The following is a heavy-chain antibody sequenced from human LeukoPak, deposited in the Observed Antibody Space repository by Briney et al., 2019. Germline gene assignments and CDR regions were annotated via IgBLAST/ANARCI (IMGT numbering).Heavy chain of an antibody. D-gene: IGHD6-6*01. CDR1: GYAFTGYY. CDR3: ARERVEYSSSTFDY. J-gene: IGHJ4*02. V-gene: IGHV1-2*02. CDR2: INPNSGGT. Sequence: GASVKVSCKASGYAFTGYYMHWGRQAPGQGLEWMGWINPNSGGTNYAQKFQGRVTMTRDTSISTAYMEMSRLRSDDTAVYYCARERVEYSSSTFDYWGQGTLVTVSS.